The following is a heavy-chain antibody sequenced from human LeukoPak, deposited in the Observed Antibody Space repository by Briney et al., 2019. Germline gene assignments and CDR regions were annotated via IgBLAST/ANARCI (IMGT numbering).Heavy chain of an antibody. Sequence: GGSLRLSCAASGFTFSDYYMSWIRQAPGKGLEWVSYISSSGSTIYYADSVKGRFTISRDNSKNTLYLQMNSLRAEDTAVYYCAEALHLGYCSGGSCYVFDYWGQGTLVTVSS. V-gene: IGHV3-11*01. CDR3: AEALHLGYCSGGSCYVFDY. D-gene: IGHD2-15*01. CDR2: ISSSGSTI. CDR1: GFTFSDYY. J-gene: IGHJ4*02.